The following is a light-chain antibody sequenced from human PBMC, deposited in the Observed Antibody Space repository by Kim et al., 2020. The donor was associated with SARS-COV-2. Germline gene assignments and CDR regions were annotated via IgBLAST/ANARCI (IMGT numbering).Light chain of an antibody. V-gene: IGKV1-5*03. CDR2: KAS. J-gene: IGKJ1*01. CDR1: QSVSNL. Sequence: DIQMTQIPSTLSASVGDTVTISCRASQSVSNLLAWYQQKPGKAPNLLIYKASTVKSGVLTRFSGGGFGTEFTLTISRLQPDDFATYYCQQYQTPSPWTFGPETKVDIK. CDR3: QQYQTPSPWT.